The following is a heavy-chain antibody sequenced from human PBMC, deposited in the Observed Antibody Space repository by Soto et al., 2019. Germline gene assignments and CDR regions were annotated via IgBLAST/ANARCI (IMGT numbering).Heavy chain of an antibody. V-gene: IGHV4-30-4*01. CDR3: ARRVTGGGKRFDP. CDR2: IYSSGNT. D-gene: IGHD7-27*01. CDR1: GASVSSDYY. J-gene: IGHJ5*02. Sequence: QVQLQVSGPGLVEPSQTLSLTCTVSGASVSSDYYWTWIRQPPGKDLEWIGYIYSSGNTNYNPSLMSRVTMSKDTSKNQFSLNVRSVTAADTAVYYCARRVTGGGKRFDPWAGEPWSPSPQ.